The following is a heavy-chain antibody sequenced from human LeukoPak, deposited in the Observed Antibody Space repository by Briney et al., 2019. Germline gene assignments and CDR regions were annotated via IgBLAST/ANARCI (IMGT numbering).Heavy chain of an antibody. Sequence: GESLKISCKGSGYRFTNYWIGWVRQMPGKGLEWMGIIYPDDSDTRYSPSFQGQVTISADKSISTAYLQWSSLKASDTAMYYCARQTETEPYYYGSGVFDYWGQGTLVTVSS. CDR1: GYRFTNYW. CDR3: ARQTETEPYYYGSGVFDY. D-gene: IGHD3-10*01. CDR2: IYPDDSDT. V-gene: IGHV5-51*01. J-gene: IGHJ4*02.